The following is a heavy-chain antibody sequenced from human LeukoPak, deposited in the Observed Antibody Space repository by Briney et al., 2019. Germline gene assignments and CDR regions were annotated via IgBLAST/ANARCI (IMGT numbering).Heavy chain of an antibody. Sequence: GGSLRLSCTASGLTLSSNGMHWVGQAPGKGLEWMAAISYDGSNNYYTYSVKGRFTVSRDNSKNTLYLQMNSLRGEDTAVYYCARNRGGNEFDYWGQGTLVTVSS. D-gene: IGHD4-23*01. CDR3: ARNRGGNEFDY. J-gene: IGHJ4*02. CDR2: ISYDGSNN. CDR1: GLTLSSNG. V-gene: IGHV3-30*03.